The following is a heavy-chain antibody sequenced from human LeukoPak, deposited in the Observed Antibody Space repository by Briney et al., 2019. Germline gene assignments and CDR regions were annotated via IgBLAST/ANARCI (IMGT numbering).Heavy chain of an antibody. J-gene: IGHJ4*02. CDR2: ISSSSSYI. CDR3: ATGDTAMVSFDY. CDR1: GFTFSSYS. D-gene: IGHD5-18*01. V-gene: IGHV3-21*01. Sequence: GGSLRLSCAASGFTFSSYSMNWVRQAPEKGVEWVSSISSSSSYIYYADSVKGRFTISRDNAKNSLYLQMNSLRAEDTAVYYCATGDTAMVSFDYWGQGTLVTVSS.